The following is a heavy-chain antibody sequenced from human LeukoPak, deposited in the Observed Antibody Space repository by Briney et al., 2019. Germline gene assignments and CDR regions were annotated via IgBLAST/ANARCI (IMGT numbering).Heavy chain of an antibody. D-gene: IGHD1-26*01. J-gene: IGHJ4*02. CDR1: GGSISSVGYY. CDR3: ARDLGPTTGYFDY. V-gene: IGHV4-31*03. Sequence: SKTLSLTCTVSGGSISSVGYYWSWIRQHPGKGLEWIGYIYYSGGTYYNPSLKSRVTISVDTSDSQFSLRLSSVTAADTAVYYCARDLGPTTGYFDYWGQGILVTVSS. CDR2: IYYSGGT.